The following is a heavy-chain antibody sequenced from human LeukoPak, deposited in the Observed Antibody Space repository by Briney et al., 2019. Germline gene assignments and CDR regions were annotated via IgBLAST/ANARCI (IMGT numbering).Heavy chain of an antibody. J-gene: IGHJ4*02. D-gene: IGHD5-18*01. CDR1: GGSFSGYY. CDR3: ARDTYSYGYGVQDY. V-gene: IGHV4-34*01. CDR2: INHSGSP. Sequence: SETLSLTCAVYGGSFSGYYWSWIRHPPGKGLEWIGEINHSGSPNYNPSLKSRVTISVDTSKNQFSLKLSSVTAADTAVYYCARDTYSYGYGVQDYWGQGTLVTVSS.